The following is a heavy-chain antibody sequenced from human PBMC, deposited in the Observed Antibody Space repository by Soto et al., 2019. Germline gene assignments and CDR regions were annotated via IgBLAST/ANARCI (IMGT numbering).Heavy chain of an antibody. CDR2: IYTSGST. V-gene: IGHV4-4*07. Sequence: QVQLQESGPGLVKPSETLSLTCTVSGDSISTYYWNWIRQPAAKELEWIGRIYTSGSTNYSPSLESRVTMSLDTSKNEVSLRVNSVTAADTAVYYCASERTADNGFDPWGQGTLVTVSS. CDR3: ASERTADNGFDP. J-gene: IGHJ5*02. CDR1: GDSISTYY. D-gene: IGHD6-13*01.